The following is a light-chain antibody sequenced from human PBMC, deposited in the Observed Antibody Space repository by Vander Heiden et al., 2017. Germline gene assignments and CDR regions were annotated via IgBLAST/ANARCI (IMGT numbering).Light chain of an antibody. V-gene: IGLV1-51*02. J-gene: IGLJ3*02. CDR3: GTWDSSLRVGV. CDR2: ENN. CDR1: GSNIGNNY. Sequence: QSVLTQPPQGPGAPGQKVTISCSGSGSNIGNNYVSWYQQLPGTAPKLLIYENNKRPSGIPDRFSGSKSGTSTTLGITGLQTGDEADYYCGTWDSSLRVGVFGGGTKLTVL.